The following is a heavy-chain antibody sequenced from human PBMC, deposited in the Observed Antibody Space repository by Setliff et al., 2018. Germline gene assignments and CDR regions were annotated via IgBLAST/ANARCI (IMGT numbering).Heavy chain of an antibody. CDR3: ARGRVEMATITPFDY. J-gene: IGHJ4*02. CDR1: GGSISSSSYY. CDR2: IYYSGST. D-gene: IGHD5-12*01. Sequence: SETLSLTCTVSGGSISSSSYYWGWIRQPPGKGLEWIGSIYYSGSTYYNPSLKSRVTISVDTSKNQFSLKLSSVTAADTAVYYCARGRVEMATITPFDYWGQGTLVTVS. V-gene: IGHV4-39*07.